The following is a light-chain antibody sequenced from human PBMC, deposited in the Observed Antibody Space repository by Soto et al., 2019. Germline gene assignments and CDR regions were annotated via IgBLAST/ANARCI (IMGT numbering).Light chain of an antibody. J-gene: IGKJ1*01. CDR1: QGISNY. CDR3: QKYNSAPWT. CDR2: AAS. Sequence: DIQMTQSPSSLSASVGDRVTITCRACQGISNYLAWYQQKPGKVPKLLIYAASTLQSGVPSRFSGSGSGTDFTLTISSLQPEDVATYYCQKYNSAPWTFGQGTKVEI. V-gene: IGKV1-27*01.